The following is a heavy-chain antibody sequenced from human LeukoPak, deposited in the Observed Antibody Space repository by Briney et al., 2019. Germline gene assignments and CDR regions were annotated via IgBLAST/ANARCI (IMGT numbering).Heavy chain of an antibody. V-gene: IGHV1-8*01. CDR1: RYTFTSYD. Sequence: ASVKVSCKASRYTFTSYDINWVRQATGQGLEWMVWMNPNSGNTGYAQKLQGRVTITRNTPIRTAHMELSSLRSEDTAVYYWARADSSSSDAFDIWGQGTIVTVTS. CDR2: MNPNSGNT. CDR3: ARADSSSSDAFDI. D-gene: IGHD6-6*01. J-gene: IGHJ3*02.